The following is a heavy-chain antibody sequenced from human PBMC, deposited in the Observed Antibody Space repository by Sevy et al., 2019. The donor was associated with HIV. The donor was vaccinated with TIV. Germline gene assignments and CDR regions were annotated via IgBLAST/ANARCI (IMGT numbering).Heavy chain of an antibody. V-gene: IGHV4-4*07. D-gene: IGHD5-18*01. Sequence: SETLSLTCTVSVGSISTYYWSWIRQPAGKGLDWIGRIYGSGSTSYNPSLKSRVTMSVDTSKNQFSLKLTSVTAADTAVYYCAREDADTSTLFDSWGQGTLVTVSS. J-gene: IGHJ4*02. CDR1: VGSISTYY. CDR2: IYGSGST. CDR3: AREDADTSTLFDS.